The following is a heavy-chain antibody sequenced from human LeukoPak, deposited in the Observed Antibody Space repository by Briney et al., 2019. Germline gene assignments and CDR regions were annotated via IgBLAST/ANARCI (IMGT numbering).Heavy chain of an antibody. V-gene: IGHV3-48*04. D-gene: IGHD3-10*01. J-gene: IGHJ6*04. CDR3: ALYGSGSYGLDV. CDR1: GFTFSNHW. Sequence: PGGSLRLSCAASGFTFSNHWMNWVRQAPGKGLEWVSYISSSGSTIYYADSVKGRFTISRDNAKNSLYLQMNSLRAEDTAVYYCALYGSGSYGLDVWGKGTTVTVSS. CDR2: ISSSGSTI.